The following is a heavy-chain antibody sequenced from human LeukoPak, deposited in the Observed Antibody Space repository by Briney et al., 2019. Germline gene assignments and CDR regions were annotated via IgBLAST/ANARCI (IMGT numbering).Heavy chain of an antibody. D-gene: IGHD6-6*01. J-gene: IGHJ6*03. V-gene: IGHV4-4*07. CDR1: GGSISSYY. CDR3: ARSARPGPNYYYYYMDV. CDR2: IYTSGST. Sequence: SETLSLTCTVSGGSISSYYWSWIRQPAGKGLEWIGSIYTSGSTNYNPSLKSRVTMSVDTSKNQFSLKLSSVTAADTAVYYCARSARPGPNYYYYYMDVWGKGTTVTVSS.